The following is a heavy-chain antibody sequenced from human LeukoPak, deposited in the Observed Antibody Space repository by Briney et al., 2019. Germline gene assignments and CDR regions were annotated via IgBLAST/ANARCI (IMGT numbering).Heavy chain of an antibody. Sequence: PEGSLRLSCAASGFSFSSYGMHWVRQAPGKGLEWMAFIRYDGSNKYYTDSVTGRFTISRDNSKNTLYLQMNSLRAEDTAVYYCAKQYCSGGSCYSGDYFDYWGQGTLVTVSS. CDR3: AKQYCSGGSCYSGDYFDY. CDR1: GFSFSSYG. J-gene: IGHJ4*02. V-gene: IGHV3-30*02. CDR2: IRYDGSNK. D-gene: IGHD2-15*01.